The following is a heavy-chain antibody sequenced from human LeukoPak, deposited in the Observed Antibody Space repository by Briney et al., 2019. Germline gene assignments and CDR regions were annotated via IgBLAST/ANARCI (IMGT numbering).Heavy chain of an antibody. CDR3: AKGVGGVNNFDY. Sequence: GGSLRLSCAASGFTFSSFAMDWVRQAPGKGLEWVSSISVSGGLTYYADSLEGRFTISRDNSNNTLYLQMNSLRAEDTAVYYCAKGVGGVNNFDYWGQGTLVTVSS. J-gene: IGHJ4*02. CDR2: ISVSGGLT. D-gene: IGHD3-16*01. CDR1: GFTFSSFA. V-gene: IGHV3-23*01.